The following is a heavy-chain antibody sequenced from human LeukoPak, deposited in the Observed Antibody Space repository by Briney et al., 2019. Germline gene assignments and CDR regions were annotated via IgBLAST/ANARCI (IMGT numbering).Heavy chain of an antibody. CDR3: ARGDRGASSSWSNWFDP. V-gene: IGHV1-69*04. Sequence: SVKVSCKASGGTFSSYAISWVRQAPGQGLEWMGRIIPILGIANYAQKFQGRVTITADKSTSTAYMELSSLRSEDTAVYYCARGDRGASSSWSNWFDPWGQGTLVTVSS. CDR1: GGTFSSYA. J-gene: IGHJ5*02. CDR2: IIPILGIA. D-gene: IGHD6-13*01.